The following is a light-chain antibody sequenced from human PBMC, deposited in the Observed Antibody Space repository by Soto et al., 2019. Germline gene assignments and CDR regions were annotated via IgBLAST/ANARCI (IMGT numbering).Light chain of an antibody. J-gene: IGLJ3*02. CDR2: DVS. Sequence: QSVLTQPASVSGSPGQSITISCTGTSSDVGRYNYVSWFQQYPGKAPKLMIYDVSYRPSGISNRFSGSKSGNTASLTISGLQAEDEADYYCSSYTSSGTLVFGGGTKLTIL. V-gene: IGLV2-14*01. CDR3: SSYTSSGTLV. CDR1: SSDVGRYNY.